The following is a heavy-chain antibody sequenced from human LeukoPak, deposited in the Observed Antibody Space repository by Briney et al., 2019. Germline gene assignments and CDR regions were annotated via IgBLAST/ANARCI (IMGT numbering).Heavy chain of an antibody. Sequence: ASVKVSCKASGGTFSSYAISWVRQAPGQGLEWMGGIIPIFGTANYAQKFQGRVTITADESTSTAYMELSSLRSEDTAVYYCASTPNDSGTFDYWGQGTLVTVSS. V-gene: IGHV1-69*13. D-gene: IGHD5-12*01. CDR1: GGTFSSYA. CDR2: IIPIFGTA. CDR3: ASTPNDSGTFDY. J-gene: IGHJ4*02.